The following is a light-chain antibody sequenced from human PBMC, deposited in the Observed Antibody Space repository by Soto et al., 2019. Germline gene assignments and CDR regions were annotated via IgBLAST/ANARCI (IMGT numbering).Light chain of an antibody. CDR2: DAS. CDR1: QGISSW. Sequence: DIQMTQSPSTLSASVGDRVTITCRASQGISSWLAWYQQKPGKAPKLLIYDASSLESGVPSRFSGSGSGTEFNLTISSLQPDDFATYYCQQYNSYPYTFGQGTKLEIK. CDR3: QQYNSYPYT. V-gene: IGKV1-5*01. J-gene: IGKJ2*01.